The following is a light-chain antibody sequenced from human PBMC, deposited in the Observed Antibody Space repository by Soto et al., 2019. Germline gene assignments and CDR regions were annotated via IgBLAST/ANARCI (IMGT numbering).Light chain of an antibody. CDR1: QSVSSD. CDR3: QQYNNLPLT. V-gene: IGKV3-15*01. Sequence: EIGMTQSPATLSVSPGERSTLSCRASQSVSSDLAWYEQKPGQAPRLLIYGASTRATGIPARFSGSGSGTEFTLTISSLQSEDFAVYYCQQYNNLPLTFGGGTKVEIK. J-gene: IGKJ4*01. CDR2: GAS.